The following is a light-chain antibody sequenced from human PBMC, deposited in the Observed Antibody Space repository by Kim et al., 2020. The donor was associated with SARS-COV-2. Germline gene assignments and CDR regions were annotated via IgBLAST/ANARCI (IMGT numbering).Light chain of an antibody. J-gene: IGKJ1*01. CDR2: GAS. V-gene: IGKV3-15*01. CDR3: QQYKNWRT. CDR1: QSVSSK. Sequence: FVSPGERATLSCRASQSVSSKVAWYQQKPGQAPRLLIYGASTRATGIPARFTGSGSGTEFTLTISSLQSEDFGVYYCQQYKNWRTFGQGTKVEIK.